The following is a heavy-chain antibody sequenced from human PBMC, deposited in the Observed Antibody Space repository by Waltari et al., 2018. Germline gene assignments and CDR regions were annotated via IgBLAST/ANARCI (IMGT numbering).Heavy chain of an antibody. Sequence: QVQLQQWGAGLLKPSETLSLTCAVYGGSFSGYYWSWIRQSPGKGREWIGEINHSGSTNSNPALKSRVTISVDTSKNQFSLKVSSVTAADTAVYYCARQFSSGWYSEYWGQGTLVTVSS. CDR3: ARQFSSGWYSEY. V-gene: IGHV4-34*01. CDR2: INHSGST. J-gene: IGHJ4*02. D-gene: IGHD6-19*01. CDR1: GGSFSGYY.